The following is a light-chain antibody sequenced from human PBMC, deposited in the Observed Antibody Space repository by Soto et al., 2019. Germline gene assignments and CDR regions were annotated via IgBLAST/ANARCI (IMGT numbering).Light chain of an antibody. CDR1: SSNIGSNT. V-gene: IGLV1-44*01. J-gene: IGLJ2*01. CDR3: SAWDDSLNGGV. Sequence: QSVLTQPPSASGTPGQRVTISCSGSSSNIGSNTVNWYQQLPGTAPKLLIYSNNQRPSGVPDRFSGSKSGTSASLAISGLQSEDEADYYCSAWDDSLNGGVFCGGNKVTVL. CDR2: SNN.